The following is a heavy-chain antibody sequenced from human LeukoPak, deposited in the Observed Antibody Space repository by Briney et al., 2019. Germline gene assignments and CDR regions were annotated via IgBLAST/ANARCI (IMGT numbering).Heavy chain of an antibody. CDR1: GFTFSSYG. D-gene: IGHD4-17*01. CDR3: AKVGIPFSYGDLPGYFDY. CDR2: ISYDGSNK. Sequence: PGGSLRLSCAASGFTFSSYGMHWVRQAPGKGLEWVAVISYDGSNKYYADSVKGRFTISRDNSKNTLYLQMNSLRAEDTAVYYCAKVGIPFSYGDLPGYFDYWGQGTLVTVSS. J-gene: IGHJ4*02. V-gene: IGHV3-30*18.